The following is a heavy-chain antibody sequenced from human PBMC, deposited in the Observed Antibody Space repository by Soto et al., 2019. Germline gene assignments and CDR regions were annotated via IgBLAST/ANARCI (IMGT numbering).Heavy chain of an antibody. CDR2: MNPNSGNT. D-gene: IGHD3-10*01. CDR3: ARRVSAFDI. V-gene: IGHV1-8*01. J-gene: IGHJ3*02. Sequence: GSVKVSCKTYGYTFTSFDVNWVRQATGQGLEWMGWMNPNSGNTDYAQKFQGRVTMTRNTSISTAYMELSSLSSEDTAVYYCARRVSAFDIWGQGTMVTVSS. CDR1: GYTFTSFD.